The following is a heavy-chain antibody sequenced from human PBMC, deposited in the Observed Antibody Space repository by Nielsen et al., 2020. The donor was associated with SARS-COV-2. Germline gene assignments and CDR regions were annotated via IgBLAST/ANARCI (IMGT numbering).Heavy chain of an antibody. D-gene: IGHD1-1*01. V-gene: IGHV3-7*03. CDR1: GFTFSSYA. Sequence: GGSLRLSCAASGFTFSSYAMSWVRQAPGKGLEWVANIKQDGSEKYYVDSVKGRFTISRDNAKNSLYLQMNSLRAEDTAVYYCARERTGTSRWSYYGMDVWGQGTTVTVSS. CDR3: ARERTGTSRWSYYGMDV. J-gene: IGHJ6*02. CDR2: IKQDGSEK.